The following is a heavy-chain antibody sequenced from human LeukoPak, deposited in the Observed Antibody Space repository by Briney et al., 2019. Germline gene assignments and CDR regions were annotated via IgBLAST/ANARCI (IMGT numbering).Heavy chain of an antibody. V-gene: IGHV1-18*01. D-gene: IGHD1-1*01. Sequence: ASVKVSCKASGYTFTSYGISWVRQAPGQGLEWMGWTSAYNGNTNYAQKLQGRVTMTTDTSTSTAYMELRSLRSDDTAVYYCARVKVRTRMGQNWFDPWGQGTLVTVSS. CDR2: TSAYNGNT. CDR1: GYTFTSYG. CDR3: ARVKVRTRMGQNWFDP. J-gene: IGHJ5*02.